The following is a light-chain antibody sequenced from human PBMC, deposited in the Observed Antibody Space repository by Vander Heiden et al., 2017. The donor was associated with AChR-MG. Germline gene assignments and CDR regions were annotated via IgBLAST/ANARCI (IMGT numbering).Light chain of an antibody. CDR2: DAS. CDR3: QQCSYCPRT. J-gene: IGKJ5*01. Sequence: LTQSPGSLSASPGDRATLTCRASHSVSSYLAWYQLKPGLAPRLLINDASIMATGIPGRFSGSGSGKDFTLTISSLQPEDFGAYYCQQCSYCPRTFGQGTRLEIK. V-gene: IGKV3-11*01. CDR1: HSVSSY.